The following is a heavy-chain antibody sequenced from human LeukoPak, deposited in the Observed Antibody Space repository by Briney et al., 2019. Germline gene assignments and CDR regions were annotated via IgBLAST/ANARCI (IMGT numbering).Heavy chain of an antibody. CDR3: ARDPWGTEENWNYGWFDP. V-gene: IGHV3-20*04. J-gene: IGHJ5*02. CDR2: INWNGGST. D-gene: IGHD1-7*01. CDR1: GFTFDDYG. Sequence: GGSLRLSCAASGFTFDDYGMSCVRQAPGKGLEWVSGINWNGGSTGYADSVKGRFTISRDNAKNSLYLQMNSLRAEDTALYYCARDPWGTEENWNYGWFDPWGQGTLVTVSS.